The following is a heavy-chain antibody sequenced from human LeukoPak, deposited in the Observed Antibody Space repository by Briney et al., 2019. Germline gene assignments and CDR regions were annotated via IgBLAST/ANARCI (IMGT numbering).Heavy chain of an antibody. J-gene: IGHJ4*02. CDR3: ARSAYNYGYVYFDH. Sequence: ASVKVSCKSSGYTFTGCFIHYVRQAPGQGLEWMGWIDPNSDNIRYSETFKDRVTMTRDTSTNTAYMELSWLRSDDTAVYYCARSAYNYGYVYFDHWGQGTLVIVSS. D-gene: IGHD5-18*01. CDR2: IDPNSDNI. V-gene: IGHV1-2*02. CDR1: GYTFTGCF.